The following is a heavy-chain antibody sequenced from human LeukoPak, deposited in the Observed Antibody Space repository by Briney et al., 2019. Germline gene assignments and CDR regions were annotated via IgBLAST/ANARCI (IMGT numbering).Heavy chain of an antibody. D-gene: IGHD5-12*01. Sequence: GGSLRLSCAASGFIFSDYYISWIRQAPGNGLEWVSHISSSSSSIYYADSVKGRFIISRDNAKNSLYLQMNSLRAEDTAVYYCARVNGYDYIDYWGQGTLVTVSS. CDR3: ARVNGYDYIDY. V-gene: IGHV3-11*01. J-gene: IGHJ4*02. CDR2: ISSSSSSI. CDR1: GFIFSDYY.